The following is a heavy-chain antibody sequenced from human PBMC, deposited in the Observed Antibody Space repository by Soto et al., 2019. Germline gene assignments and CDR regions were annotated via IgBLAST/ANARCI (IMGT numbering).Heavy chain of an antibody. CDR3: AKEGYYDSSGYYWWGSMDV. Sequence: GESLKISCAASGFTFSSYAMSWVRQAPGKGLEWVSAISGSGGSTYYADSVKGRFTISRDNSKNTLYLQMNSLRAEDTAVYYCAKEGYYDSSGYYWWGSMDVWGQGTTVTVSS. V-gene: IGHV3-23*01. CDR2: ISGSGGST. D-gene: IGHD3-22*01. J-gene: IGHJ6*02. CDR1: GFTFSSYA.